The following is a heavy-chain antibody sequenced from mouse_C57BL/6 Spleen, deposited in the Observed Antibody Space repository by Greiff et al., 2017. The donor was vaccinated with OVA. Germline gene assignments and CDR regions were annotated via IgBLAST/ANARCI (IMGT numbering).Heavy chain of an antibody. Sequence: QVQLQQSGSELVKPGASVKISCKASGYAFSSSWMNWVKQRPGTGLEWIGRIYPGDGDTNYNGKFKGKATLTADKSSSTAYMQLSSLTSEDSAVYFCARGFPGNLDYWGQGTTLTVSS. CDR3: ARGFPGNLDY. CDR1: GYAFSSSW. D-gene: IGHD2-1*01. J-gene: IGHJ2*01. CDR2: IYPGDGDT. V-gene: IGHV1-82*01.